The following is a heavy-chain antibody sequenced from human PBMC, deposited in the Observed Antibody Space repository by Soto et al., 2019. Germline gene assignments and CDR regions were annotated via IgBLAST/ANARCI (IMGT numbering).Heavy chain of an antibody. CDR3: ARAYCGGDCPQDAFDI. J-gene: IGHJ3*02. Sequence: SETLSLTCAVYGGSFSGYYWSWIRQPPGKGLEWIGEINHSGSTNYNPSLKSRVTISVDRSKNQFSLKLSSVTAADTAVYYCARAYCGGDCPQDAFDIWGQGTMVTVSS. CDR1: GGSFSGYY. V-gene: IGHV4-34*01. CDR2: INHSGST. D-gene: IGHD2-21*02.